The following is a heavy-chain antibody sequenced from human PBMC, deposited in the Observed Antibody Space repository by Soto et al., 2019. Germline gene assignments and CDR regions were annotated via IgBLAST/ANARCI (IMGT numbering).Heavy chain of an antibody. V-gene: IGHV4-59*01. CDR1: GGSLSSYY. CDR2: ISYSGTT. CDR3: AREGYNFGPFDY. Sequence: SETLSLTCTVSGGSLSSYYWSWIRRPPGMGLEWIASISYSGTTNYNSSLKSRVTISIDTSKNQFSLRLNSVTAADTAVYYCAREGYNFGPFDYWGQGALVTVSS. D-gene: IGHD5-18*01. J-gene: IGHJ4*02.